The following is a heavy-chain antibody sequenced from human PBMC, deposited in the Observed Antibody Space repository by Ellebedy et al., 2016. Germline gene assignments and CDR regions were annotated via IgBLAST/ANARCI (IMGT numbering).Heavy chain of an antibody. CDR1: GYTFTAYA. CDR3: ARVNGPSSSSGSHYFDP. D-gene: IGHD6-6*01. J-gene: IGHJ5*02. V-gene: IGHV1-3*01. Sequence: ASVKVSCKASGYTFTAYAMQWVRQAPGQRPEWMGWINGGYGNTKYSQKFQGRVTITRDTSASTAYMELSSLRSEDTAVYYCARVNGPSSSSGSHYFDPWGQGTLVTVSS. CDR2: INGGYGNT.